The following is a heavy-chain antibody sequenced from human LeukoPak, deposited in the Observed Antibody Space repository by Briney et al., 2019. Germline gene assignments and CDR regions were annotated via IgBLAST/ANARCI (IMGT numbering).Heavy chain of an antibody. CDR1: GGSISSYY. D-gene: IGHD6-13*01. CDR3: ARNLGGSSWVFDY. V-gene: IGHV4-59*01. CDR2: IYYSGST. J-gene: IGHJ4*02. Sequence: SETLSLTCTVSGGSISSYYWSWIRQPPGKGLEWIGYIYYSGSTNFNPSLKSRATISVDTSKNQFSLKLSSVTAADTAVYYCARNLGGSSWVFDYWGQGTLVTVSS.